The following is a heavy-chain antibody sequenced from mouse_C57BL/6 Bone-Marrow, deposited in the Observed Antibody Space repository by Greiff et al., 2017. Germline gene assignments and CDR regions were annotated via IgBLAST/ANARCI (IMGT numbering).Heavy chain of an antibody. CDR1: GFSLTSYG. J-gene: IGHJ4*01. D-gene: IGHD2-4*01. V-gene: IGHV2-6-1*01. Sequence: QVQLKESGPGLVAPSQSLSITCTISGFSLTSYGVHWVRQPPGKGLEWLVVIWSDGSTTYNSALKSRLSISKDNSKSQVFLKMNSLQTDDTAMYYCARHLEDYPYAMDYWGQGTSVTVSS. CDR2: IWSDGST. CDR3: ARHLEDYPYAMDY.